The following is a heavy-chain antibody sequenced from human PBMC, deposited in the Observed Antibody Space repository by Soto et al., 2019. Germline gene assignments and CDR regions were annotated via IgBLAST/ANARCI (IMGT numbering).Heavy chain of an antibody. CDR1: SFPFSSYR. CDR2: ISSSSSYI. D-gene: IGHD6-13*01. V-gene: IGHV3-21*01. Sequence: ALRLSCAPSSFPFSSYRMNGGRRAPRKRMEWVSSISSSSSYIYYADPVKGRFTISRDNAKNSLYLKMNSLRAEDTAVYYCAGDVAPWGIAAAGHNWLDSWGKGTLVPVSS. J-gene: IGHJ5*01. CDR3: AGDVAPWGIAAAGHNWLDS.